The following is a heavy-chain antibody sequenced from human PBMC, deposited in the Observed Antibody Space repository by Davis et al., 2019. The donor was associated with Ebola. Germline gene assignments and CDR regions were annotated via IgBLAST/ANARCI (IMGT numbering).Heavy chain of an antibody. D-gene: IGHD6-19*01. Sequence: ASVKVSCKASGYTFTGYYMHWMRQAPGQGLEWMGRINPNSGGTNYAQKFQGRVTMTRDTSISTAYMELSRLTSDDTAVYYCARGLYGWYYFDYWGQGTLVTVSS. CDR3: ARGLYGWYYFDY. CDR2: INPNSGGT. V-gene: IGHV1-2*06. CDR1: GYTFTGYY. J-gene: IGHJ4*02.